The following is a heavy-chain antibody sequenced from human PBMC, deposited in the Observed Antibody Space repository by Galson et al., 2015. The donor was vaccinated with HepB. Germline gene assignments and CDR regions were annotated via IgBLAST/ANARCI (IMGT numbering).Heavy chain of an antibody. D-gene: IGHD2-15*01. J-gene: IGHJ4*02. Sequence: SLRLPCAASGFTFRDYAMTSVRQVPGKGLEWVSSISGSRANTFYADSVRGRFTISRDNSKGPGSLLMNSLRGEDTAIYYCAKPLEFCATSTCSFDFWGQGTLVTVSS. CDR2: ISGSRANT. CDR3: AKPLEFCATSTCSFDF. V-gene: IGHV3-23*01. CDR1: GFTFRDYA.